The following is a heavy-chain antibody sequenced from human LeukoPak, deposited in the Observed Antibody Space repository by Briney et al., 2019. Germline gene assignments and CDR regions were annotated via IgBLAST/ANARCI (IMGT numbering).Heavy chain of an antibody. Sequence: GGSLRLSCAASGFTFSSYSMNWVRQAPGKGLEWVSSISSSSSYIYYADSVKGRFTISRDNAENSLYLQMNSLRAEDTAVYSCARFISSSWYFDYWGQGTLVTVSS. CDR3: ARFISSSWYFDY. CDR1: GFTFSSYS. J-gene: IGHJ4*02. V-gene: IGHV3-21*01. CDR2: ISSSSSYI. D-gene: IGHD6-13*01.